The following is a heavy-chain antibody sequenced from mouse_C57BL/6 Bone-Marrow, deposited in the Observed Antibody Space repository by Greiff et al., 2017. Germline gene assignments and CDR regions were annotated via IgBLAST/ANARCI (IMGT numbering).Heavy chain of an antibody. V-gene: IGHV5-4*01. CDR2: ISDGGSYT. J-gene: IGHJ1*03. CDR3: ARERNWDEWYFDV. Sequence: EVMLVESGGGLVKPGGSLKLSCAASGFTFSSYAMSWVRQTPEKRLEWVATISDGGSYTYYPDNVKGRFTISRYNAKNNLYLHMSHLKSEDTAMYYCARERNWDEWYFDVWGTGTTVTVSS. D-gene: IGHD4-1*02. CDR1: GFTFSSYA.